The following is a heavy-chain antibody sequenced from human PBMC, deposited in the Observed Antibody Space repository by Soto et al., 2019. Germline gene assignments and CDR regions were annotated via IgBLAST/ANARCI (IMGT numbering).Heavy chain of an antibody. Sequence: SETLSLTCAVSGYSISSGYYWGWIRQPPGKGLAWIWSIYHSGSTYYNPSLRSRVTISVDTSKNQFSLKLSSLTAADTAVYYCARDLIVEVPDTNWFDPWAQGTLITVSS. V-gene: IGHV4-38-2*02. D-gene: IGHD3-22*01. CDR2: IYHSGST. CDR1: GYSISSGYY. CDR3: ARDLIVEVPDTNWFDP. J-gene: IGHJ5*02.